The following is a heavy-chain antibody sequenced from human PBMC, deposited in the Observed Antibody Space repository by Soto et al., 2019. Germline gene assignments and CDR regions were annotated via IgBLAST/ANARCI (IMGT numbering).Heavy chain of an antibody. J-gene: IGHJ5*02. CDR2: IIPILGIA. CDR3: ARGGYSSSWYNWFDP. D-gene: IGHD6-13*01. V-gene: IGHV1-69*02. CDR1: GGTFSSYT. Sequence: GASVKVSCKASGGTFSSYTISWVRQAPGQGLEWMGRIIPILGIANYAQKFQGRVTITADKSTSTAYMELSSLRSEDTAVYYCARGGYSSSWYNWFDPRGQGTLVTVSS.